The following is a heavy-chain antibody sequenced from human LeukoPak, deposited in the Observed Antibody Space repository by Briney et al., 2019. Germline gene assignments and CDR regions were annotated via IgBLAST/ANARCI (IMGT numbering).Heavy chain of an antibody. V-gene: IGHV3-53*01. CDR2: IYSGATT. CDR1: RFTFSSYS. CDR3: ATVLSDSRGWYHFDD. Sequence: GGSLRLSCAASRFTFSSYSMSWVRQTPGKGLEWVPLIYSGATTYYADSVKGRFTISRDNSKNTLYIQMNSLRAEDTAVYYCATVLSDSRGWYHFDDWGQGTLVTVSS. J-gene: IGHJ4*02. D-gene: IGHD6-19*01.